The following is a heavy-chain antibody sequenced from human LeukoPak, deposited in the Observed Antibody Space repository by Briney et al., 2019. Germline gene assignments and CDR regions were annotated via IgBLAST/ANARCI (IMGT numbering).Heavy chain of an antibody. CDR1: GGSISSGGYY. V-gene: IGHV4-61*08. CDR2: IYYSGST. CDR3: ARLLFTFGGVIVFDY. J-gene: IGHJ4*02. Sequence: PSETLSLTCTVSGGSISSGGYYWSWIRQPPGKGLEWIGYIYYSGSTNYNPSLKSRVTISVDTSKNQFSLKLSSVTAADTAVYYCARLLFTFGGVIVFDYWGQGTLVTVSS. D-gene: IGHD3-16*02.